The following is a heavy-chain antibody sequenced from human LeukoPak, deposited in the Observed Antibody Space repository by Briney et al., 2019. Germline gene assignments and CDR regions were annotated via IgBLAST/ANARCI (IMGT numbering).Heavy chain of an antibody. CDR2: IYTSGST. V-gene: IGHV4-4*07. Sequence: SETLSLTCSVSGGSISIYYWSWIRQPAGEGLEWIGRIYTSGSTNYNPSLKSRVTISVETSKNQFSLKLSSVTAADTAVYYCAREIPAVKQPEINYWGQGTLVTVSS. CDR3: AREIPAVKQPEINY. J-gene: IGHJ4*02. D-gene: IGHD4-17*01. CDR1: GGSISIYY.